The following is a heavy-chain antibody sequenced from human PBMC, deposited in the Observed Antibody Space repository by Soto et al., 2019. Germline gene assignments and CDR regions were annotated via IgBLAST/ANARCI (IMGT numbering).Heavy chain of an antibody. V-gene: IGHV4-39*01. CDR3: ARPTNYYDSSGKGRNWFDP. CDR1: GGSISSSSYY. Sequence: SETLSLTCTVSGGSISSSSYYWGWIRQPPGKGREWIGSIYYSGSTYYNPSLKSRVTISVDTSKNLFSLKLSSVTAADTAVYYCARPTNYYDSSGKGRNWFDPWGQGTLVTVS. J-gene: IGHJ5*02. CDR2: IYYSGST. D-gene: IGHD3-22*01.